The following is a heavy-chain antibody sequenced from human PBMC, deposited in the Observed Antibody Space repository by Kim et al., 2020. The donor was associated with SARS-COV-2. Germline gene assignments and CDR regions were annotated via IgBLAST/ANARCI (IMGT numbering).Heavy chain of an antibody. Sequence: GGSLRLSCAASGFTFSSYSMHWVRQAPGKGLEWVALISYDDNNKYYADSVKGRFTISRDTSKNTLFLQMSSLRAEDTAVYYCARDFCTTTCYILDYWGQGTLVTVSS. V-gene: IGHV3-30-3*01. J-gene: IGHJ4*02. CDR3: ARDFCTTTCYILDY. D-gene: IGHD2-2*02. CDR2: ISYDDNNK. CDR1: GFTFSSYS.